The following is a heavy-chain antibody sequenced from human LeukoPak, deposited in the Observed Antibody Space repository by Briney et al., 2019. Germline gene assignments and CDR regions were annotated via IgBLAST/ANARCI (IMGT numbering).Heavy chain of an antibody. V-gene: IGHV3-30*04. CDR3: AGEKFSLAFDI. J-gene: IGHJ3*02. CDR2: ISYNGRKE. Sequence: GGSLRLSCAASGFSFENYAMHWVRQAPGKGLEWLAVISYNGRKEYYADSVKGRFTISRDNSRNILYLRMDSLRAEDTALYHCAGEKFSLAFDIWGQGTMVAVSS. CDR1: GFSFENYA.